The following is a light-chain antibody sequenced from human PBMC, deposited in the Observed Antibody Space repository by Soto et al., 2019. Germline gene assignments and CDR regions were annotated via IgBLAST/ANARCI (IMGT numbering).Light chain of an antibody. CDR2: GAS. CDR1: QSVSTD. V-gene: IGKV3-15*01. Sequence: EMVMTQSPVTLSVSPGEEATLSCRASQSVSTDLAWYRQKPGQAPRLLIYGASTRATGIPARFRGSGSGTEFTLTISSLQSEDFAVYYCQQYNIWPGTFVQGAKVEV. CDR3: QQYNIWPGT. J-gene: IGKJ1*01.